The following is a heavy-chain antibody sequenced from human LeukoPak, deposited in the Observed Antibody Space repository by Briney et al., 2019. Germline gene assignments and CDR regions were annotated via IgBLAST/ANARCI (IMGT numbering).Heavy chain of an antibody. V-gene: IGHV3-48*04. J-gene: IGHJ4*02. CDR3: ARGGAAAGKGRAYFDY. CDR2: IRSSSNII. CDR1: GFTFSSYS. Sequence: GGSLRLSCAASGFTFSSYSMNWVRQAPGKGLEWVSYIRSSSNIIYYADSVKGRFTISRDNTKNSLYLQMNSLRAEDTAVYYCARGGAAAGKGRAYFDYWGQGTLVTVSS. D-gene: IGHD6-13*01.